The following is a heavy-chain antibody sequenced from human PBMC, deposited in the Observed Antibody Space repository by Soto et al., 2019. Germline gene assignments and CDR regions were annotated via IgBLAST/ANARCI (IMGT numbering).Heavy chain of an antibody. CDR2: INHSGST. V-gene: IGHV4-34*01. CDR1: GGSFSGYY. CDR3: ARGLRRGGYAHFDY. Sequence: QVQLQQWGAGLLKPSETLSLTCAVYGGSFSGYYWSWIRQPPGKGLEWIGEINHSGSTNYNPSLKSRVTISVDTSKNQFSLKLSSVTAADTAVYYCARGLRRGGYAHFDYWGQGTLVTVSS. J-gene: IGHJ4*02. D-gene: IGHD5-12*01.